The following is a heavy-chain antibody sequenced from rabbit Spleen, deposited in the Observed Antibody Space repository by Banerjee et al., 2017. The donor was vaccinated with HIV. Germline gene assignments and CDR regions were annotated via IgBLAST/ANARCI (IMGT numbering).Heavy chain of an antibody. CDR1: GFSFSSNYY. D-gene: IGHD2-1*01. CDR2: IHAGGNGNT. CDR3: VRDLGYDDDSEKGYFSL. V-gene: IGHV1S45*01. J-gene: IGHJ4*01. Sequence: QEQLVESGGGLVQPEGSLTLTCTASGFSFSSNYYMCWVRQAPGKGLEWIGCIHAGGNGNTYYASWAKGRFTISSHNAQNTLYLQLNSLTAADTATYFCVRDLGYDDDSEKGYFSLWGPGTLVTVS.